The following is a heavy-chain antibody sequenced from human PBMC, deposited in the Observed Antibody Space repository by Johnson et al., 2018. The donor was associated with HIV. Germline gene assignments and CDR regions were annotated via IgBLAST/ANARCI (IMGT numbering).Heavy chain of an antibody. CDR1: GFTVSSHA. Sequence: QLQLLESRGGSVQPGRPLRRSRPASGFTVSSHAMHSVRQAPGKGLEWVAVISYDGSNKHYADSVKGRFTISRDNSKNTLYLQMDSLGAEDTAVYYCARDLVVRDYGDYTYRGGGAFDIWGQGTMFTVSS. D-gene: IGHD4-17*01. CDR2: ISYDGSNK. J-gene: IGHJ3*02. CDR3: ARDLVVRDYGDYTYRGGGAFDI. V-gene: IGHV3-30-3*01.